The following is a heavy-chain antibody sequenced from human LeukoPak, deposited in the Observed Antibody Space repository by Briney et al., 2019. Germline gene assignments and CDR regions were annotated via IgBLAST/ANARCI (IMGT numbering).Heavy chain of an antibody. V-gene: IGHV3-23*01. CDR1: GFTFSSYA. J-gene: IGHJ4*02. Sequence: GRSLRLSCAASGFTFSSYAMSWVRQAPGKGLEWVSAISGSGGSTYYADFVKGPFTISRDNSKNTLYLQMNSLRAEDTPVYYCAKAHIVVVTANLPFMSSWDQGTLVTVSS. CDR3: AKAHIVVVTANLPFMSS. D-gene: IGHD2-21*02. CDR2: ISGSGGST.